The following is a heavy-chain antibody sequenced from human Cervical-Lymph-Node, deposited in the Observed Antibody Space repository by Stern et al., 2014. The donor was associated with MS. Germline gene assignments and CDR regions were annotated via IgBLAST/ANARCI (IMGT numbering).Heavy chain of an antibody. J-gene: IGHJ4*02. CDR3: AKVALGYDILSSFDY. V-gene: IGHV3-23*04. CDR1: GFTFNTYA. Sequence: VQLVESGGGVVQPGGSLRLSCAASGFTFNTYAMSWVRQAPGKGLEWVSGISGSGSSTYYADSVKGRFTIFRDNSKNTLYLQMNSLRGEEMAVYYCAKVALGYDILSSFDYWGQGTLVTVSS. D-gene: IGHD3-9*01. CDR2: ISGSGSST.